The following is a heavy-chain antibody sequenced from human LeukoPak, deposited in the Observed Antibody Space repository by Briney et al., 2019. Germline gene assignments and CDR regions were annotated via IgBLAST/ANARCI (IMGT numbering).Heavy chain of an antibody. CDR3: AREGVGLRSAFDI. V-gene: IGHV4-59*01. CDR1: GGSISSYY. Sequence: SETLSLTRTVSGGSISSYYWSWIRQPPGKGLEWIGYIYYSGSTNYNPSLKSRVTISVDTSKNQFSLKLSSVTAADTAVYYCAREGVGLRSAFDIWGQGTMVTVSS. D-gene: IGHD5-12*01. CDR2: IYYSGST. J-gene: IGHJ3*02.